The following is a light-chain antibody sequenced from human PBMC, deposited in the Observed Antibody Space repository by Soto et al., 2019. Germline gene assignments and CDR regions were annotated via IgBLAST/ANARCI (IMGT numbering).Light chain of an antibody. Sequence: DIQMTQSPSTLSASVGDRVTITCRASESISSWLAWFQQKPGKAPKLLIQKASILESGVPSRFSGSESGTESTLTISSLQPDDFATYFCQQYSAKWSFGQGTKVEIK. CDR2: KAS. CDR3: QQYSAKWS. J-gene: IGKJ1*01. V-gene: IGKV1-5*03. CDR1: ESISSW.